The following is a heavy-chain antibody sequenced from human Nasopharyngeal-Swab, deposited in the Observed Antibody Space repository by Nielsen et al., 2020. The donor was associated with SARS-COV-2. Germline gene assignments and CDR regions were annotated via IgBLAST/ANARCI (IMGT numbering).Heavy chain of an antibody. Sequence: SETLSLTCTVSGGSVSSGSYYWSWIRQPPGKGLEWIGYIYYSGSTNYNPSLKSRVTIAVDTSKNQFSLKVSSVTAADTAVYYCARRGYSLLERKNWFDPWGQGTLVTVSS. CDR3: ARRGYSLLERKNWFDP. J-gene: IGHJ5*02. CDR1: GGSVSSGSYY. D-gene: IGHD5-18*01. V-gene: IGHV4-61*01. CDR2: IYYSGST.